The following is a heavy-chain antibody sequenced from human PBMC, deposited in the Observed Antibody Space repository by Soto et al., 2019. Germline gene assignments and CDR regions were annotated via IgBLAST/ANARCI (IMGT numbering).Heavy chain of an antibody. Sequence: QVQLVQSGAEVKQPGASVKVSCKASGYSFTDYAMYWVRQAPGQRLEWMGWINAGDGDTKYSQKFQDRLDITRDTSATTAYMELSSRRSEDTAIYYCARVVWFGEVASAVCEYWGQGTLVTVSS. CDR3: ARVVWFGEVASAVCEY. CDR2: INAGDGDT. J-gene: IGHJ4*02. CDR1: GYSFTDYA. D-gene: IGHD3-10*01. V-gene: IGHV1-3*01.